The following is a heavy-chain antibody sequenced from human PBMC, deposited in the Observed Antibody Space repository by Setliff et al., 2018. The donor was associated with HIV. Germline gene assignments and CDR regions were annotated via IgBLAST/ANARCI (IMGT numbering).Heavy chain of an antibody. CDR2: IHYSGST. CDR3: VRGFCSSTTCYEDYYYMDV. CDR1: GGSIKNSNYY. V-gene: IGHV4-39*07. Sequence: PSETLSLTCTVYGGSIKNSNYYWGWIRQPPGKGLEWIGNIHYSGSTYYNPSLKSRVTLSGGMSENQLFLRLTSVTAADTAVYYCVRGFCSSTTCYEDYYYMDVWGKGSTVTVSS. J-gene: IGHJ6*03. D-gene: IGHD2-2*01.